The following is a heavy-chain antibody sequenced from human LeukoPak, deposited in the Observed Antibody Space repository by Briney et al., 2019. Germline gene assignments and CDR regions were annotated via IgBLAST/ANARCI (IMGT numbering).Heavy chain of an antibody. Sequence: SETLSLTCTVSGGSISSYYWSWIRQPPGKGLEWIGYIYYGGSTNYNPSLKSRVTISVDTSKNQFSLKLSSVTAADTAVYYCARRYASSSPSFDYWGQGTLVTVSS. CDR3: ARRYASSSPSFDY. CDR2: IYYGGST. V-gene: IGHV4-59*08. J-gene: IGHJ4*02. CDR1: GGSISSYY. D-gene: IGHD6-13*01.